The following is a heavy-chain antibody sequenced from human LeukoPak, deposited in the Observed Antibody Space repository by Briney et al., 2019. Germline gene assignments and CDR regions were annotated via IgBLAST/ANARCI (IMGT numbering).Heavy chain of an antibody. V-gene: IGHV1-18*01. Sequence: ASVKVSCKASGYTFTSYGISWVRQAPGQGLEWMGWISAYNGNTNYAQKLQGRVTMTTDTSTSTAYMELRSLRSDDTAVYYCARAVREITIFGVVIWYYFDYWGQGTLVTVSS. D-gene: IGHD3-3*01. CDR2: ISAYNGNT. J-gene: IGHJ4*02. CDR3: ARAVREITIFGVVIWYYFDY. CDR1: GYTFTSYG.